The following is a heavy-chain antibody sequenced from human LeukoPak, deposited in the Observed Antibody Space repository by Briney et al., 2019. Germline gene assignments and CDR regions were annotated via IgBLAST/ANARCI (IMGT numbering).Heavy chain of an antibody. D-gene: IGHD3-10*01. CDR3: ARDSERPPYYYYYMDV. Sequence: SETLSLTCNVSGGSISSYHWSWIRQPAGKGLEWVGRIYNIVSTNYNPSLKSRVFISVDKSKNLLSLKLISVTAADTAVYFCARDSERPPYYYYYMDVWGRGTTVTVSS. J-gene: IGHJ6*03. V-gene: IGHV4-4*07. CDR2: IYNIVST. CDR1: GGSISSYH.